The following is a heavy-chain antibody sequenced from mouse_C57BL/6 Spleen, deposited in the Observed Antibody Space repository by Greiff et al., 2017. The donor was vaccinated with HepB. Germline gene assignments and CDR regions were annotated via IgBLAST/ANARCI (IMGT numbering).Heavy chain of an antibody. CDR2: ISDGGSYT. D-gene: IGHD1-1*01. V-gene: IGHV5-4*03. J-gene: IGHJ2*01. CDR1: GFTFSSYA. CDR3: ARGKADDYGSSYVDH. Sequence: EVKLVESGGGLVKPGGSLKLSCAASGFTFSSYAMSWVRQTPEKRLEWVATISDGGSYTYYPDNVKGRFTISRDNAKNNLYLQMSHLKSEDTAMYYCARGKADDYGSSYVDHWGEGTTLTVSS.